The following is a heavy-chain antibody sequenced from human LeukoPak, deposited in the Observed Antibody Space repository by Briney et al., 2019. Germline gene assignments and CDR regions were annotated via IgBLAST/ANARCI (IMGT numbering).Heavy chain of an antibody. D-gene: IGHD1-1*01. CDR3: AQVEAQPPKAFDI. CDR1: GFTFSSYG. CDR2: IRYDGSNK. J-gene: IGHJ3*02. Sequence: GASLTLSCAASGFTFSSYGMHWVRQAPGKGLEWVAFIRYDGSNKYYADSVKGRFTISRDNSRNTLYLQMNSLRAEDTAVYYCAQVEAQPPKAFDIWGQGTMLTVSS. V-gene: IGHV3-30*02.